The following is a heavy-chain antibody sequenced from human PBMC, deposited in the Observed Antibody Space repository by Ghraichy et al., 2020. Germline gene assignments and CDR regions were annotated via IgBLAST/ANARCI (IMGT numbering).Heavy chain of an antibody. CDR1: GYTFTNYG. D-gene: IGHD2-21*02. V-gene: IGHV1-18*01. CDR2: ISAYNGNT. J-gene: IGHJ6*02. Sequence: ASVKVSCKASGYTFTNYGIIWVRRAPGQGLEWMGWISAYNGNTKYAQKFQGRLTVTIDTSTSTAYMELRSLRSDDGAIYYCARKGVVTVMRFDYSHGMDVWGQGTTVTVSS. CDR3: ARKGVVTVMRFDYSHGMDV.